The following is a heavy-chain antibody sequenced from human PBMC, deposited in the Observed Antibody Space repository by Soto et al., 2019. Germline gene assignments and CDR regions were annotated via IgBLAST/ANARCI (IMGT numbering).Heavy chain of an antibody. D-gene: IGHD3-3*01. CDR1: GFTFSSYW. CDR2: IKQDGGEK. Sequence: PGGSLRLSCAASGFTFSSYWMSWVRQAPGKGLEWVANIKQDGGEKYYVDSVKGRFTISRDNAKNSLYLQMNSLRAEDTAVYYCARDQEYYDFWSGYYRKYGMDVWGQGTTVTVSS. CDR3: ARDQEYYDFWSGYYRKYGMDV. V-gene: IGHV3-7*01. J-gene: IGHJ6*02.